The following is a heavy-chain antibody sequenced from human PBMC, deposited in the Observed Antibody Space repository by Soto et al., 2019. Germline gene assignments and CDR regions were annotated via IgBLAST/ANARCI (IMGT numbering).Heavy chain of an antibody. D-gene: IGHD6-19*01. V-gene: IGHV3-30*18. CDR3: AKETPGGSGWAGIDY. J-gene: IGHJ4*02. CDR1: GFTFSSYG. CDR2: ISYDGSNK. Sequence: AGGSLRLSCAASGFTFSSYGMHWVRQAPGKGLEWVAVISYDGSNKYYADSVKGRFTISRDNSKNTLYLQMNRLRAEDTAVHYCAKETPGGSGWAGIDYWGQGTLVTVSS.